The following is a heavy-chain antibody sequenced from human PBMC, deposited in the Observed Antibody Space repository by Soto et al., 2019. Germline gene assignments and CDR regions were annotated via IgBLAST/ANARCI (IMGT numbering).Heavy chain of an antibody. CDR1: GFTFSDYY. Sequence: QVQLVESGGGLVKPGGSLRLSCAASGFTFSDYYMSWIRQAPGKGLEWVSYISISSGYTNYADSAKGRFTIPRDNAKNSLYLRLNCLRAEDTAVYYCARDHYGPGWFDPWGQGTLVTVSS. J-gene: IGHJ5*02. D-gene: IGHD3-10*01. CDR2: ISISSGYT. V-gene: IGHV3-11*05. CDR3: ARDHYGPGWFDP.